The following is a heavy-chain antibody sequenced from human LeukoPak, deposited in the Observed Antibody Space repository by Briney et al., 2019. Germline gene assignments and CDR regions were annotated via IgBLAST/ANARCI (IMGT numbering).Heavy chain of an antibody. CDR1: GGSISSYY. Sequence: SETLSLTCTVSGGSISSYYWSWIRQPPGKGLEWIGYIYTSGSTNYNPFLKSRVTISVDTSKNQFSLKLSSVTAADTAVYYCARRSSRQFDPWGQGTLVTVSS. CDR2: IYTSGST. D-gene: IGHD6-6*01. V-gene: IGHV4-4*09. J-gene: IGHJ5*02. CDR3: ARRSSRQFDP.